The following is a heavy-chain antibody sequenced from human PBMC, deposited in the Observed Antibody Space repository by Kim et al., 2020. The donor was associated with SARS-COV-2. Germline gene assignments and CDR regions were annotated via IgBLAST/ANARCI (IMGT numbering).Heavy chain of an antibody. J-gene: IGHJ5*02. CDR3: ARDDYVWWGYRFAGINWFYP. V-gene: IGHV3-21*01. CDR1: GFTFSSYS. CDR2: ITSSSSFK. D-gene: IGHD3-16*02. Sequence: GGSLRLSCAASGFTFSSYSMNWVRQAPGKGLEWVSYITSSSSFKYYADSVKGRFTISRDNAKNSLYLQMNSLRAEDTAVYYCARDDYVWWGYRFAGINWFYPWGEGTLVTVSS.